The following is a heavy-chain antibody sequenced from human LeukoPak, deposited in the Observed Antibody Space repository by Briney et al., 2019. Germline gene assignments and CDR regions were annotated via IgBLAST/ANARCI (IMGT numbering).Heavy chain of an antibody. CDR1: GDSISSGSFY. V-gene: IGHV4-39*01. J-gene: IGHJ4*02. Sequence: PSQTLSLTCTVSGDSISSGSFYWGWIRQPPGKGLEWIGSIYYSGSTYYNPSLKSRVTISVDTSKNQFSLKLSSVTAADTAVYYCARHSRGITIFGVVLEYWGQGTLVTASS. CDR3: ARHSRGITIFGVVLEY. D-gene: IGHD3-3*01. CDR2: IYYSGST.